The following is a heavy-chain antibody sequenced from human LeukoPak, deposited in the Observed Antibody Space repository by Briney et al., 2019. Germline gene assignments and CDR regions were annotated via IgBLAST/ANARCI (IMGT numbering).Heavy chain of an antibody. CDR1: GGTFSSYA. CDR3: ASSIVVVPAAIPTDYYYYMDV. V-gene: IGHV1-69*13. J-gene: IGHJ6*03. CDR2: IIPIFGTA. D-gene: IGHD2-2*02. Sequence: ASVKVSCKASGGTFSSYATSWVRQAPGQGLEWMGGIIPIFGTANYAQKFQGRVTITADESTSTAYMELSSLRSEDTAVYYCASSIVVVPAAIPTDYYYYMDVWGKGTTVTVSS.